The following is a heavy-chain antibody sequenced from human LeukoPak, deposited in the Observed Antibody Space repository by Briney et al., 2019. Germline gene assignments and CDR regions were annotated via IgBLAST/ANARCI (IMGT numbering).Heavy chain of an antibody. V-gene: IGHV4-39*01. CDR3: ARNMFYYDSSEHYFDY. Sequence: PSETLSLTCTVSGGSISSSSYHWGWIRQPPGKGLEWIGSIYYSGSTYYNPSLKSRVTISVDTSKNQFSLKLSSVTAADTAVYYCARNMFYYDSSEHYFDYWGQGTLVTVSS. CDR1: GGSISSSSYH. CDR2: IYYSGST. D-gene: IGHD3-22*01. J-gene: IGHJ4*02.